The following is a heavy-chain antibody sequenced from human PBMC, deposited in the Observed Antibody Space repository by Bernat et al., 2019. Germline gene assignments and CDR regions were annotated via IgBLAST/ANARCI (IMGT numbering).Heavy chain of an antibody. V-gene: IGHV1-18*01. D-gene: IGHD3-22*01. CDR3: AREPGGVVSSGYNAFDI. J-gene: IGHJ3*02. CDR1: GYTFTSYG. Sequence: QVQLVQSGAEVKKPGASVKVSCKASGYTFTSYGISWVQQAPGQGLEWMGWISAYNGNTNYAQKLQGRVTMTTDTSTSTAYMELRSLRSDDTAVYYCAREPGGVVSSGYNAFDIWGQGTMVTVSS. CDR2: ISAYNGNT.